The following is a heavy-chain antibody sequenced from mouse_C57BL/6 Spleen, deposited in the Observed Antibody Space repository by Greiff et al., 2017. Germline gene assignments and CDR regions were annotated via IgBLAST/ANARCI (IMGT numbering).Heavy chain of an antibody. D-gene: IGHD1-1*01. J-gene: IGHJ3*01. CDR1: GYTFTSYW. CDR3: AWGRGSWFAY. V-gene: IGHV1-61*01. Sequence: QVQLQQPGAELVRPGSSVKMSCKASGYTFTSYWMAWVKQRPGQGLEWIGNIYPSDSGTNYNQKFKGQATLTVDKSSSTASMRLSSRTSEGSACYYWAWGRGSWFAYWGQGTLVTVSA. CDR2: IYPSDSGT.